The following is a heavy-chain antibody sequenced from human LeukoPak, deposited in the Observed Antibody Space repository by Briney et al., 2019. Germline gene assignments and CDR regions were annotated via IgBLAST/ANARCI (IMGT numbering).Heavy chain of an antibody. V-gene: IGHV3-23*01. CDR1: GFTFSGAA. CDR3: ANVIQPTY. J-gene: IGHJ4*02. CDR2: ISSSGSNT. Sequence: PGGSLRLSCAVSGFTFSGAAMSWVRQAPGKGLEWVSLISSSGSNTYYADSVKGRFTISRDASKNTPCLQMNSLRAQDKAVNYCANVIQPTYWGQGALVTVSS. D-gene: IGHD3-16*02.